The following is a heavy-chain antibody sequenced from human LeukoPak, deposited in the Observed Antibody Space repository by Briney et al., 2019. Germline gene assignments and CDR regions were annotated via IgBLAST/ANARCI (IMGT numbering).Heavy chain of an antibody. D-gene: IGHD4-17*01. Sequence: SETLSLTCTVSGGSLSSTTYYWGWIRQPPGKGLEWIGSIYYSGSTFYNPSLKSRVTISVDRSKNQFSLKLTSVTAADTAVYYCARGPDYGDVDYWGQGTLVTVSS. CDR3: ARGPDYGDVDY. CDR2: IYYSGST. CDR1: GGSLSSTTYY. V-gene: IGHV4-39*07. J-gene: IGHJ4*02.